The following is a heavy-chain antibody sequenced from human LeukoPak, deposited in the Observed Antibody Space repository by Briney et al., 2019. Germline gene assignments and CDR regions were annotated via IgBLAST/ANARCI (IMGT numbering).Heavy chain of an antibody. D-gene: IGHD3-22*01. Sequence: GRSLRLSCAASGFTFDDYAMHWVRQAPGKGLEWVSGISWNSGSIGYADSVKGRFTISRDNAKNSLYLQMNSLGAEDTALYYCAKGDRDYYDSSGSHYWGQGTLVTASS. CDR3: AKGDRDYYDSSGSHY. CDR2: ISWNSGSI. V-gene: IGHV3-9*01. J-gene: IGHJ4*02. CDR1: GFTFDDYA.